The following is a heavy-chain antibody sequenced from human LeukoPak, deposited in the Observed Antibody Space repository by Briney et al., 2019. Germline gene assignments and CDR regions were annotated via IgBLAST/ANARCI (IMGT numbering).Heavy chain of an antibody. Sequence: GGSLRLSCAASGFTFSSYGMHWVRQAPGKGLEWVAFIRYDGSNKYYADSVRGRFTISRDNSKNTLYLQMNSLRAEDTAVYYCAKDFVGYCSSTSCGVDYWGQGTLVTVSS. CDR2: IRYDGSNK. V-gene: IGHV3-30*02. D-gene: IGHD2-2*01. CDR3: AKDFVGYCSSTSCGVDY. J-gene: IGHJ4*02. CDR1: GFTFSSYG.